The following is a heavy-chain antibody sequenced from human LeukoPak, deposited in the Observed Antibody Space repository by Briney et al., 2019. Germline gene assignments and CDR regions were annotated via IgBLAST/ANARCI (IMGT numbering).Heavy chain of an antibody. Sequence: GGSLRLSCAASGFTFSSYAMSWVRHAPGKGLEWVSAISGSGGSTYYADSVKGRFTISRDNSKNTLYLQMNSLRAEDTAVYYCAKASDYSNPHYYYYYMDVWGKGTTVTVSS. CDR1: GFTFSSYA. CDR2: ISGSGGST. D-gene: IGHD4-11*01. V-gene: IGHV3-23*01. J-gene: IGHJ6*03. CDR3: AKASDYSNPHYYYYYMDV.